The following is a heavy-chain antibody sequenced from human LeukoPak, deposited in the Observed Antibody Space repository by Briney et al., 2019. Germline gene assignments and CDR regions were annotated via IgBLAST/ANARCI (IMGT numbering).Heavy chain of an antibody. J-gene: IGHJ6*02. D-gene: IGHD6-13*01. CDR1: GGSISSYY. CDR3: ARDLYSPYYGMDV. CDR2: IYYSGST. V-gene: IGHV4-59*01. Sequence: PSETLSLTCTVSGGSISSYYWSWIRQPPGKGLEWIGYIYYSGSTNYNPSLKSRVTISVDTSKNQFSLKLSSVTAADTAVYYCARDLYSPYYGMDVWGQGTTVTASS.